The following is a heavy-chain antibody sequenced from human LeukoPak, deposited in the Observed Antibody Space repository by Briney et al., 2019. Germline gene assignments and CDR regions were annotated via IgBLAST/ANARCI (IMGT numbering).Heavy chain of an antibody. CDR2: INPSGGST. D-gene: IGHD1-26*01. Sequence: ASVKVSCKASGYTFTSYYMHWVRQAPGQGLEWMGIINPSGGSTSYAQKFQGRVTITADESTSTAYMELSSLRSEDTAVYYCAREGGGSYRAARFDYWGQGTLVTVSS. CDR1: GYTFTSYY. V-gene: IGHV1-46*01. CDR3: AREGGGSYRAARFDY. J-gene: IGHJ4*02.